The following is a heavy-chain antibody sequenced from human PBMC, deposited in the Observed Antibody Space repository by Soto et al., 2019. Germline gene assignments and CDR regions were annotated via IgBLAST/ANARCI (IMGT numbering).Heavy chain of an antibody. D-gene: IGHD1-20*01. Sequence: EVQLLESGGGLVQPGGSLRLSCAASGFTFSSYAMSWVRQAPGKGLEWVSAISGSGGSTYYADSVKGRFTISRDNSKNTLYLQMNSLRAEDTAVYYCAKALYNWNSPRNYGMDVWGQGTTVTVSS. CDR3: AKALYNWNSPRNYGMDV. V-gene: IGHV3-23*01. CDR1: GFTFSSYA. CDR2: ISGSGGST. J-gene: IGHJ6*02.